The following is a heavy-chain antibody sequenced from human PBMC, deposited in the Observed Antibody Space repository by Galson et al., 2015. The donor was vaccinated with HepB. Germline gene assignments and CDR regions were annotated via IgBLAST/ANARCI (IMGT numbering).Heavy chain of an antibody. V-gene: IGHV1-46*01. D-gene: IGHD5-24*01. J-gene: IGHJ5*02. CDR1: GYNYTSYY. CDR3: AGTTRDGYNSNWFDP. Sequence: PVKDSCKESGYNYTSYYMHWVRQAPGQGLEWMGIINPSGGSTSYAQKFQGRVTMTRDTSTSTVYMELSSLRSEDTAVYYCAGTTRDGYNSNWFDPWGQGTLVTVSS. CDR2: INPSGGST.